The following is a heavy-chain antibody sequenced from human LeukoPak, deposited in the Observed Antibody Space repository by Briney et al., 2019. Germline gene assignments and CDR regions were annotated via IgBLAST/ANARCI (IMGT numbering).Heavy chain of an antibody. D-gene: IGHD3-9*01. CDR3: ARAKGIQLRYFDWLLRYFDY. CDR1: GFTLSNYS. J-gene: IGHJ4*02. CDR2: ISGSGFTI. V-gene: IGHV3-48*01. Sequence: GGSLRLSCAVSGFTLSNYSMNWVRQAPGKGLEWISYISGSGFTIHYADSVKGRFTISRDNAKNSLYLQMNSLRAEDTAVYYCARAKGIQLRYFDWLLRYFDYWGQGTLVTVSS.